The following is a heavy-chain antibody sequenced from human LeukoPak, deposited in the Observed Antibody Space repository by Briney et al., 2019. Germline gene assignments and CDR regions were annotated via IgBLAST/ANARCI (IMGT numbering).Heavy chain of an antibody. CDR3: ARGNYYDPFDY. CDR2: IYYSGST. D-gene: IGHD3-22*01. CDR1: SGSISTSNYY. Sequence: SETLSLTCTVSSGSISTSNYYWGWVRQPPGKALEWIGNIYYSGSTYYNPSLKSRVTISVDTSKNQFSLKLSSVTAADTAVYYCARGNYYDPFDYWGRGTLVTVSS. J-gene: IGHJ4*02. V-gene: IGHV4-39*07.